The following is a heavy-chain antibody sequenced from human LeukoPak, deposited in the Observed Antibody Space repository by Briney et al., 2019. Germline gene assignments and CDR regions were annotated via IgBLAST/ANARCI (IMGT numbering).Heavy chain of an antibody. Sequence: GRSLRLSCAASGFTFDDYAMHWVRQAPGKGLEWVSGISWNSGSIGYADSVKGRFTISRGNAKNSLYLQMNSLRAEDTALYYCAKDSCSGGSCYSDYWGQGTLVTVSS. D-gene: IGHD2-15*01. CDR1: GFTFDDYA. J-gene: IGHJ4*02. CDR3: AKDSCSGGSCYSDY. V-gene: IGHV3-9*01. CDR2: ISWNSGSI.